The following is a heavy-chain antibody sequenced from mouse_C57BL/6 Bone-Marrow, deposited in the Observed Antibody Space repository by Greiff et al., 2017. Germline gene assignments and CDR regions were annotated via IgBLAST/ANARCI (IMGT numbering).Heavy chain of an antibody. V-gene: IGHV1-54*01. J-gene: IGHJ3*01. CDR1: GYAFTNYL. CDR2: INPGSGGT. Sequence: QVQLQQSGAELVRPGTSVKVSCKASGYAFTNYLIEWVKQRPGQGLEWIGVINPGSGGTNYNEKVKGKATLTADKSSSTAYMQLSSLTSEDSAVYFCARAKNWDSLFAYWGQGTLVTVSA. CDR3: ARAKNWDSLFAY. D-gene: IGHD4-1*01.